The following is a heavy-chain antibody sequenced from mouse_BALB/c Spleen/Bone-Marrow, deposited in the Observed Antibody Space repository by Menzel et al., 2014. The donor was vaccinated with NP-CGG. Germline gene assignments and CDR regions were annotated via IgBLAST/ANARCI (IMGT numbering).Heavy chain of an antibody. CDR3: ARELLRLRSAMDY. Sequence: VQLLESGPQLVRPGASVKISCKASGYSFTSYWMHWVKQRPGQGLEWIGMIDPSDSETRLNQKFKDKATLTVDKSSSTAYMHLSSPTSEDSAVYYCARELLRLRSAMDYWGQGTSVTVSS. CDR1: GYSFTSYW. D-gene: IGHD1-2*01. CDR2: IDPSDSET. V-gene: IGHV1S126*01. J-gene: IGHJ4*01.